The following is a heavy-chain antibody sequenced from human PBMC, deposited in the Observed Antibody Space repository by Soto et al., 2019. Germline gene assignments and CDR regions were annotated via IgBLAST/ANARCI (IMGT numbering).Heavy chain of an antibody. V-gene: IGHV6-1*01. J-gene: IGHJ6*02. CDR1: GDSVSSNSAA. CDR3: ARSTPYGSGFYTAHYYYSYGMDV. Sequence: PSPTLSLTCAISGDSVSSNSAAWNWIRQSPSRGLEWLGRTYYRSKWYNDYAVSVKSRITINPDTSKNQFSLQLNSVTPEDTAAYYCARSTPYGSGFYTAHYYYSYGMDVWGEGTTVTVS. CDR2: TYYRSKWYN. D-gene: IGHD3-10*01.